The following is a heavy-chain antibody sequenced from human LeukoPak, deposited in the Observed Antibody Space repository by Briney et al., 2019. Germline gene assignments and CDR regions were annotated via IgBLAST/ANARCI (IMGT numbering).Heavy chain of an antibody. CDR2: INWNGGST. CDR3: ASGGIYYGAAFDF. J-gene: IGHJ4*02. Sequence: PGGSLRLSCAASGFSFINYAMSWVRQAPGKGLEWVSGINWNGGSTGYADSVKGRFTISRDNAKNSLYLQMNSLRAEDTALYYCASGGIYYGAAFDFWGQGSLVTVSA. V-gene: IGHV3-20*04. CDR1: GFSFINYA. D-gene: IGHD1-26*01.